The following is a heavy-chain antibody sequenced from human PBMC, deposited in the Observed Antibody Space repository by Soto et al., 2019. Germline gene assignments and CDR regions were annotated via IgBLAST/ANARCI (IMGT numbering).Heavy chain of an antibody. V-gene: IGHV3-23*01. CDR3: AKSRFVLMVYAGNGAFDS. Sequence: GGSLRLSCAASGFTFSSYAMSWVRQAPGKGLEWVSAISGSGGSTYYADSVKGRFTISRDNSKNTLYLQMNSLRAEDTAVYYCAKSRFVLMVYAGNGAFDSWGKGKMVTVSS. CDR2: ISGSGGST. J-gene: IGHJ3*02. D-gene: IGHD2-8*01. CDR1: GFTFSSYA.